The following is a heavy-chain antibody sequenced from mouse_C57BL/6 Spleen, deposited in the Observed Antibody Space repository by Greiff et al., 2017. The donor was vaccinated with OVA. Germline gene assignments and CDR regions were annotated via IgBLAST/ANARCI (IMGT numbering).Heavy chain of an antibody. D-gene: IGHD1-1*01. CDR3: ARSGYGSSYWYFDV. Sequence: QVQLQQSGAELARPGASVKLSCKASGYTLTSYGISWVKQRTGQGLEWIGEIYPRSGNTYYNEKFKGKATLTADKSSSTAYMELRSLTSEDSAVYFCARSGYGSSYWYFDVWGTGTTVTVSS. J-gene: IGHJ1*03. CDR1: GYTLTSYG. V-gene: IGHV1-81*01. CDR2: IYPRSGNT.